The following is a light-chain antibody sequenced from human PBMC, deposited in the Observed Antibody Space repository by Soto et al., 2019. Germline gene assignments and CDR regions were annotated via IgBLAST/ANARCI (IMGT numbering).Light chain of an antibody. Sequence: QSALTQPASVSGSPGQSITISCTGTNSDVGSYNLVSWYQQHPGKAPKLMIYEGSKRPSGVSNRFSGSRSGNTASLTISRLQAEDEADYYCCSYAGTITFFVFGTGTQLTVL. CDR2: EGS. CDR1: NSDVGSYNL. V-gene: IGLV2-23*01. CDR3: CSYAGTITFFV. J-gene: IGLJ1*01.